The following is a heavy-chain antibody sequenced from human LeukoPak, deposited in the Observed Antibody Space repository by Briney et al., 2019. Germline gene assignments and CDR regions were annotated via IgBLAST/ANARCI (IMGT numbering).Heavy chain of an antibody. J-gene: IGHJ6*02. CDR3: ARVPSSIVVVPAASPYYYYGMDV. V-gene: IGHV1-18*01. CDR2: ISAYNGNT. Sequence: ASVKVSCKASGYTFTSYGISWVRQAPGQGLEWMGWISAYNGNTNYAQKLQGRVTMTTDTSTSTAYMELRSLRSDDTAVYYCARVPSSIVVVPAASPYYYYGMDVWGQGTTVTVSS. CDR1: GYTFTSYG. D-gene: IGHD2-2*01.